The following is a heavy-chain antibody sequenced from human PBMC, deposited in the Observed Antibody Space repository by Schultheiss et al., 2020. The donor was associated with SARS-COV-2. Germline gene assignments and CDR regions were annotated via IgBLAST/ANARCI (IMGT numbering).Heavy chain of an antibody. CDR1: GFTFSSYW. CDR3: ARDGDYVGGMDV. J-gene: IGHJ6*02. CDR2: IKGDTSEI. D-gene: IGHD4-17*01. V-gene: IGHV3-7*03. Sequence: GGSLRLSCAASGFTFSSYWMSWVRQAPGKGLEWVANIKGDTSEIYYVDSVKGRFTISRDNSKNTLYLQMNSLRAEDTAVYYCARDGDYVGGMDVWGQGTTVTVSS.